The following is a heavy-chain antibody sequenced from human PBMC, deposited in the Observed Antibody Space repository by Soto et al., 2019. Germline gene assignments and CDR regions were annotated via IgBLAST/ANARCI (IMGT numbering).Heavy chain of an antibody. V-gene: IGHV3-21*01. J-gene: IGHJ3*02. Sequence: EVQLVESGGGLVKPGGSLRLSCAASGFTFSTYSMNWVRQAPGKGLEWVSSISSSSSYIDYADSVKGRFTISRDNANNALYLQMNSLRAEDTAVYYCARGYHYYDSSGYDKWDAFDIWGQGTMVTVSS. CDR1: GFTFSTYS. CDR2: ISSSSSYI. D-gene: IGHD3-22*01. CDR3: ARGYHYYDSSGYDKWDAFDI.